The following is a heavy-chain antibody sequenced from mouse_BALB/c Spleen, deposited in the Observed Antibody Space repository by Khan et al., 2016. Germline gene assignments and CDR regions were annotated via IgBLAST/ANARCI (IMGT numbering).Heavy chain of an antibody. J-gene: IGHJ1*01. CDR1: GYTFTNYG. V-gene: IGHV9-3-1*01. CDR2: INTYTGEP. CDR3: ARYWNSYWYFDG. D-gene: IGHD4-1*01. Sequence: QIQLVQSGPELKKPGETVKISCKASGYTFTNYGMNWVKQAPGKGLKWMGWINTYTGEPTYADDFKGRFAFSLETSASTAYLQINSLKNEDTATYFGARYWNSYWYFDGWGAGTTVTVSS.